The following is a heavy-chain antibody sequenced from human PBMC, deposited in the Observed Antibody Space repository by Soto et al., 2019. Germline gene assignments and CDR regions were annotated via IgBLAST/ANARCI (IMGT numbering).Heavy chain of an antibody. J-gene: IGHJ1*01. Sequence: GGSLRLSCAASGFTFSSYAMSWVRQAPGKGLEWVSAISGSGGSTYYADSVKGRFTISRDNSKNTLYLQMNSLRAEDPAVYYCATAWEVLWFGELLSGYFQHWGQGTLVTVSS. D-gene: IGHD3-10*01. CDR1: GFTFSSYA. V-gene: IGHV3-23*01. CDR2: ISGSGGST. CDR3: ATAWEVLWFGELLSGYFQH.